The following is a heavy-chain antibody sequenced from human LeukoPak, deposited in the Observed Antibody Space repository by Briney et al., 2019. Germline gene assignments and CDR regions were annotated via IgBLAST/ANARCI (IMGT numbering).Heavy chain of an antibody. J-gene: IGHJ6*02. V-gene: IGHV4-4*02. D-gene: IGHD2-15*01. CDR2: IYHSGST. Sequence: SETLSLTCAVSGGSISSSNWWSWVRQPPGKGLGWIGEIYHSGSTNYNPSLKSRVTISVDKSKNQFSLKLSSVTAADTAVYYCARDSRYCSGGGCYSGYYYYGMDVWGQGTTVTVSS. CDR3: ARDSRYCSGGGCYSGYYYYGMDV. CDR1: GGSISSSNW.